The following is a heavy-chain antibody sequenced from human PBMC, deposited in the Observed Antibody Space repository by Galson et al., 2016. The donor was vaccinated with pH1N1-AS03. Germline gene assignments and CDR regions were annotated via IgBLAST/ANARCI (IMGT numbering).Heavy chain of an antibody. V-gene: IGHV5-51*01. CDR3: ARATGTAGGVDY. D-gene: IGHD1-1*01. CDR2: IFARDSDT. Sequence: QSGAEVKKPGEPLKISCKGSGYTFTNYWTAWVRQMPGKGLEWMGLIFARDSDTRYSPSFQGQVTISADKSITTAYLQWGSLKASDTAMYYCARATGTAGGVDYWGQGTLVSVSS. J-gene: IGHJ4*02. CDR1: GYTFTNYW.